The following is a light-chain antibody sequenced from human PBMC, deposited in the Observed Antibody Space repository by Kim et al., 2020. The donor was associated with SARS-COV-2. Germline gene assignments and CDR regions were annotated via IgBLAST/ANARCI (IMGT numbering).Light chain of an antibody. CDR3: QQRSDWPLT. CDR2: DAS. J-gene: IGKJ4*01. Sequence: LSPGEGATLSCRASQTVRNYLAWYQQKRGQPPRLLIYDASNRATGIPARFSGSGSGTDFTLTISSLEPEDFAVYYCQQRSDWPLTFGGGTKVDIK. V-gene: IGKV3-11*01. CDR1: QTVRNY.